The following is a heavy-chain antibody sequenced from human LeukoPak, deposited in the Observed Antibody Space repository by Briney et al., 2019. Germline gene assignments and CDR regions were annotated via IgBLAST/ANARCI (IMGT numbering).Heavy chain of an antibody. Sequence: ASVKVSCKASGYTFTSYYMHWVRQAPGQGLEWMGIINPSGGSTGYAQKFQGRVTMTRDTSTSTAYMELSSLRSEDTAVYYCARDAERWLRGNDYWGQGTLDTVFS. CDR2: INPSGGST. J-gene: IGHJ4*02. V-gene: IGHV1-46*01. CDR1: GYTFTSYY. CDR3: ARDAERWLRGNDY. D-gene: IGHD5-12*01.